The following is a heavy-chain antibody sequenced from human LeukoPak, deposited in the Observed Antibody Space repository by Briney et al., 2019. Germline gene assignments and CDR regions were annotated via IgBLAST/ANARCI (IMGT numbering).Heavy chain of an antibody. CDR1: GFTFSSYW. J-gene: IGHJ3*02. CDR3: ARGTSGAFDI. CDR2: IKQDGSEK. Sequence: GGSLRLSCAVSGFTFSSYWMSWVRQAPGKGLEWVANIKQDGSEKYYVDSVKGRFTISRDNAKNSLYLQMNSLRAEDTAVYYCARGTSGAFDIWGQGTMVTVSS. V-gene: IGHV3-7*01. D-gene: IGHD1-26*01.